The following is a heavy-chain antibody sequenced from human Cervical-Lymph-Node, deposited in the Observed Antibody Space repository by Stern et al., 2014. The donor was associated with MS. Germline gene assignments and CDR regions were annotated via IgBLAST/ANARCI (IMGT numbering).Heavy chain of an antibody. CDR1: GITFRTYS. V-gene: IGHV3-21*02. J-gene: IGHJ3*02. Sequence: EVQLVASGGGLVKPGGSLGLSCAASGITFRTYSMNWVRQALGQALEWVSSITSGSPYIYYTDSGKGRFTISRDNAKNSLYLQMNSLRAEDTALYYGARDALNVRGTFDIWGQGTIVSVSS. D-gene: IGHD3-16*01. CDR3: ARDALNVRGTFDI. CDR2: ITSGSPYI.